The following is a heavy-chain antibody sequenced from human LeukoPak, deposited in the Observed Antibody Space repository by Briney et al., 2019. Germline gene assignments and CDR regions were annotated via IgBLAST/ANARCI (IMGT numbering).Heavy chain of an antibody. J-gene: IGHJ3*02. CDR3: ARERQDTVIHSGAFDI. CDR2: IVSDGSHT. V-gene: IGHV3-30-3*01. D-gene: IGHD2-21*02. CDR1: GCTFSNYF. Sequence: HPGGPLRLSCAASGCTFSNYFMHWLRQAPGKGLEWVADIVSDGSHTFYVESVKGRFTISRDNSKNTLYLQMNSLGTEDTTVYFCARERQDTVIHSGAFDIWGQGTMVTVSS.